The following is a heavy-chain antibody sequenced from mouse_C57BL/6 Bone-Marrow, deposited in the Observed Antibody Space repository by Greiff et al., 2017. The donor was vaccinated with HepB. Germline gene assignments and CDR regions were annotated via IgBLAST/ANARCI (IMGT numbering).Heavy chain of an antibody. V-gene: IGHV1-19*01. CDR2: INPYNGGT. CDR3: ASYYGSSSDY. J-gene: IGHJ2*01. CDR1: GYTFTDYY. Sequence: EVQLQQSGPVLVKPGASVKMSCKASGYTFTDYYMNWVKQSHGKSLEWIGVINPYNGGTSYNQKFKGKATLTVDKSSSTAYMELNSLTSEDSAAYYCASYYGSSSDYWGQGTTLTVSS. D-gene: IGHD1-1*01.